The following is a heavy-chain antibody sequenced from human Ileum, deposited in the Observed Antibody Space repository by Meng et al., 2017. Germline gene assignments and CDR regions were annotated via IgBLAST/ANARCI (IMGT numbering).Heavy chain of an antibody. V-gene: IGHV5-51*01. J-gene: IGHJ3*02. CDR3: ARSPGLKLSHVAFDI. CDR1: GYSFNNYL. Sequence: ESLKISCKGSGYSFNNYLIVWVRQMPGKGLEWMGIVYPSDSETKYSPSFQGQVIISADKSINTAYLQWSSLKATDTAMYYCARSPGLKLSHVAFDIWGQGTMVTVSS. CDR2: VYPSDSET. D-gene: IGHD1-7*01.